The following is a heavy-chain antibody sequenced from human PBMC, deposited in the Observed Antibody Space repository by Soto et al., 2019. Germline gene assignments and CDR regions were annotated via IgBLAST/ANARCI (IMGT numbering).Heavy chain of an antibody. J-gene: IGHJ6*03. Sequence: ASVKASCKASGYTFTRYDINLVRQATGQGLEWMGWMNPNSGKTGYAQKFQGRVTMTRNTSISTAYMELSSLRSGDTAVYYCARRLFDYDFWSGHPDYYYYMDVWGKGTTVTVSS. CDR2: MNPNSGKT. D-gene: IGHD3-3*01. V-gene: IGHV1-8*01. CDR1: GYTFTRYD. CDR3: ARRLFDYDFWSGHPDYYYYMDV.